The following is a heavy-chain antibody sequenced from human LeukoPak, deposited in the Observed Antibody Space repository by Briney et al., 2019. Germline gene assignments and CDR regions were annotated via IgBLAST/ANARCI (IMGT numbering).Heavy chain of an antibody. CDR1: GFNFSTYA. J-gene: IGHJ4*02. CDR2: ISHSGDST. V-gene: IGHV3-23*01. D-gene: IGHD6-13*01. CDR3: AKDLLSQQVARCFDY. Sequence: GGSLRLSCATSGFNFSTYAMSWVRQAPGKGLEWVSVISHSGDSTSYADSVKGRFTISRDNSKNTMYLQMNSLRADDTAVYYCAKDLLSQQVARCFDYWGQGTLVTVSS.